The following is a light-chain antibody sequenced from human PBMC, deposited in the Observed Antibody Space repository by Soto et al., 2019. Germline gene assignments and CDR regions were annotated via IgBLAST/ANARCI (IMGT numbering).Light chain of an antibody. CDR2: SNN. CDR1: SSNIGSNN. V-gene: IGLV1-44*01. J-gene: IGLJ3*02. CDR3: AAWDDSLNGPV. Sequence: QSVLTQPPSASGTPGQRVTISCSGSSSNIGSNNVNWYQQLPGTAPKLLIYSNNQRPSGVPDRFSGSKSGTSASLAISGLQSEDEADYHCAAWDDSLNGPVFGGGTKLTVL.